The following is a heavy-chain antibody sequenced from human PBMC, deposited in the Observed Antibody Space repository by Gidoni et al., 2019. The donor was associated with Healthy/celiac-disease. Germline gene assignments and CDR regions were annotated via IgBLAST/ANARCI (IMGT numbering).Heavy chain of an antibody. CDR1: GYSFTSYW. J-gene: IGHJ6*02. CDR3: ARAQGRSLNKLPAYSYYYYYGMDV. V-gene: IGHV5-10-1*03. Sequence: EVQLVQSGAEVKKPGESLRISCKGSGYSFTSYWISWVRQMPGKGLEWMGRIDPSASYTNYSPSFQGHVTISADKSISTAYLQWSSLKASDTAMYSCARAQGRSLNKLPAYSYYYYYGMDVWGQGTTVTVSS. CDR2: IDPSASYT. D-gene: IGHD1-26*01.